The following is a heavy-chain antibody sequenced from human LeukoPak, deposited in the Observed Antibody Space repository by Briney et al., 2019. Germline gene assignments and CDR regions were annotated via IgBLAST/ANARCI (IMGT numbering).Heavy chain of an antibody. Sequence: TGGSLRLSCAASGFTFSSYAMSWVRQAPGKGLEWVSDISGSGGSPYYADSVKGRFTISRDNSKNTLYLQMNSLRAEDTAVYYCAKGRVVTTSLLNYWGQGTLVTVSS. V-gene: IGHV3-23*01. D-gene: IGHD2-21*02. J-gene: IGHJ4*02. CDR3: AKGRVVTTSLLNY. CDR2: ISGSGGSP. CDR1: GFTFSSYA.